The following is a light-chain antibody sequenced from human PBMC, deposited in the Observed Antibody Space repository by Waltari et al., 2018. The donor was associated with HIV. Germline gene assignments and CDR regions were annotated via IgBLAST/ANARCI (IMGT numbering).Light chain of an antibody. J-gene: IGLJ3*02. Sequence: QSVLPQPPSVSAAPGQKVTTPCSASRSNLETNYVSWYQQLPGTAPKLLIYDNNKRPSGIPDRFSGSKSGTSATLGITGLQTGDEADYYCGTWDSSLSAGVFGGGTKLTVL. CDR1: RSNLETNY. V-gene: IGLV1-51*01. CDR2: DNN. CDR3: GTWDSSLSAGV.